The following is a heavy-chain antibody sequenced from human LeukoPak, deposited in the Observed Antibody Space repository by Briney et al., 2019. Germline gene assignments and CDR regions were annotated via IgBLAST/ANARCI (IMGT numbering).Heavy chain of an antibody. Sequence: PSETLSLTCTVSGGSISSYYWSWIRQPPGKGLEWIGYIYTSGSTNYNPSLKSRVTMSVDTSKNQFSLKLSSVTAADTAVYYCARVGPLVGATTDYYYYYGMDVWGQGTTVTVSS. CDR2: IYTSGST. V-gene: IGHV4-4*08. D-gene: IGHD1-26*01. CDR1: GGSISSYY. CDR3: ARVGPLVGATTDYYYYYGMDV. J-gene: IGHJ6*02.